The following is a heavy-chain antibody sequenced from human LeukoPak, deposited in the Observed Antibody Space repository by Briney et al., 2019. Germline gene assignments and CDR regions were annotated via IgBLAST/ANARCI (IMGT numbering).Heavy chain of an antibody. Sequence: WASVKVSCKASGYTFTSYDINWVRQATGQGLEWMGWMNPNSGNTGYAQKFQGRVTMTRNTSISTAYMELSSLRSEDTAVYYCARGKIGDYGDYDPLDYWGQGTLVTVSS. V-gene: IGHV1-8*01. CDR2: MNPNSGNT. D-gene: IGHD4-17*01. CDR3: ARGKIGDYGDYDPLDY. J-gene: IGHJ4*02. CDR1: GYTFTSYD.